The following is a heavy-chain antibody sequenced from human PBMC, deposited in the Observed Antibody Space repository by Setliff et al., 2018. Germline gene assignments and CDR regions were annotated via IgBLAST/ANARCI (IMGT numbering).Heavy chain of an antibody. CDR3: ARALGGISAAGNNWLDS. D-gene: IGHD6-13*01. Sequence: ASVKVSCKASGYTFTSYGISWVRQAPGQGLEWMGWISAYNGDTNYAQKLQGRVTMTTDTSTSTAYMELRSLRSDDTAVYYCARALGGISAAGNNWLDSWGQGTLVTVSS. CDR1: GYTFTSYG. V-gene: IGHV1-18*01. CDR2: ISAYNGDT. J-gene: IGHJ5*01.